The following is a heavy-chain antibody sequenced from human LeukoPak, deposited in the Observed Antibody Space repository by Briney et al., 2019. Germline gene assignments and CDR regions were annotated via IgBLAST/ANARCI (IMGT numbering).Heavy chain of an antibody. Sequence: ASVKVSCKASGYTFTNYDINWVRQAIGQGREWMGWMNPNSGNPGYAQKFQGRVTITRNTSISTAYMDLSSLRSEDTAVYYCARGRSRHFDYWGQGTLVTVSS. CDR2: MNPNSGNP. J-gene: IGHJ4*02. CDR1: GYTFTNYD. CDR3: ARGRSRHFDY. V-gene: IGHV1-8*03.